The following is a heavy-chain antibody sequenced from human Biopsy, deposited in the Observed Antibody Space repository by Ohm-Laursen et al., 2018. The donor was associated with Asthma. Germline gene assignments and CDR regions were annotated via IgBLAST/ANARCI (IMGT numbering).Heavy chain of an antibody. Sequence: GPSVKPSCKASGHTFINYAIHWVRQAPGHSLEWMGWINAANGNTKYSQKFQGRLTISRDTSASTAYMDLSSLRSEDTAVYYCARTYFDFLTGQVHDAFAMWGQGTMVTVSS. J-gene: IGHJ3*02. CDR2: INAANGNT. CDR1: GHTFINYA. D-gene: IGHD3-9*01. CDR3: ARTYFDFLTGQVHDAFAM. V-gene: IGHV1-3*01.